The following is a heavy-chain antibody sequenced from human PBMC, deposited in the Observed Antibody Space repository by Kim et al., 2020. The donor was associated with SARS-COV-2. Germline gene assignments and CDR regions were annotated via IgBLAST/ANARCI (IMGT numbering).Heavy chain of an antibody. CDR3: ARGPGYSSSGYGARNWFDP. Sequence: SETLSLTCAAYGGSFSGYYWSWIRQPPGKGLEWIGEINYSGSTNYYPSSKSRVTISVDTSNNQFPLKLSSVTAADKAVYYCARGPGYSSSGYGARNWFDP. CDR2: INYSGST. CDR1: GGSFSGYY. J-gene: IGHJ5*02. V-gene: IGHV4-34*01. D-gene: IGHD6-13*01.